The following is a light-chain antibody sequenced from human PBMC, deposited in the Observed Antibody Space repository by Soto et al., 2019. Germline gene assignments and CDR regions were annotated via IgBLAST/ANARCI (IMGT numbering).Light chain of an antibody. J-gene: IGLJ2*01. CDR2: EVS. CDR3: CSYAGHRYVI. V-gene: IGLV2-23*02. Sequence: QSALTQPASVSGSPGQSITISCTGSRSDIGCSNRVSWYQQYPGEAPKLIIYEVSKRPSGVSDRFYGFRSGYTASLTLSGLQAEDEAHYYCCSYAGHRYVIFGGGTKVTVL. CDR1: RSDIGCSNR.